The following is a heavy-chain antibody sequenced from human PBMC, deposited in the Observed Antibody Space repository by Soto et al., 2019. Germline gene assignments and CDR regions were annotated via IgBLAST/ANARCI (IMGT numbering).Heavy chain of an antibody. V-gene: IGHV5-10-1*01. J-gene: IGHJ4*02. CDR3: ARSRLGQLDGDY. D-gene: IGHD5-18*01. CDR1: GYSFTSYW. CDR2: IDPSDSYT. Sequence: GESLKISCKGSGYSFTSYWISWVRQMPGKGLEWMGRIDPSDSYTNYSPSFQGHVTISADKAISTASLQWSSLKASDTAMYYCARSRLGQLDGDYWGQGTLVTVSS.